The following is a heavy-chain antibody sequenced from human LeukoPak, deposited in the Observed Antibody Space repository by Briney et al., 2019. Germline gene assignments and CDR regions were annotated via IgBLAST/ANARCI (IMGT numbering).Heavy chain of an antibody. D-gene: IGHD3-16*01. CDR3: ARLGTAYDAFDI. V-gene: IGHV1-2*02. CDR1: GYTLIGYY. J-gene: IGHJ3*02. Sequence: APVKVSCKASGYTLIGYYIYWMTQAPGQGLQWMGWIDPRRGGTNYAQTFQGSVTMTRDTSISTAYMELRSLISADTAVYYCARLGTAYDAFDIWGQGTLITVSS. CDR2: IDPRRGGT.